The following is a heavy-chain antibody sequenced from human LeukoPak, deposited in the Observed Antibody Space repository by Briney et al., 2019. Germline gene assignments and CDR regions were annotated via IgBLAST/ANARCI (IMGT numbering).Heavy chain of an antibody. D-gene: IGHD5-12*01. J-gene: IGHJ4*02. Sequence: QPGGSLILSCAASGFTFNSHAMSWVRQAPGQGLEWVSAITGGGSSTDYADSVKGRFTISRDNSKNTLYLQMNNLRAEDTAVYYCAKVGRISSGYERGSLDYWGQGTLVTVSS. CDR3: AKVGRISSGYERGSLDY. V-gene: IGHV3-23*01. CDR2: ITGGGSST. CDR1: GFTFNSHA.